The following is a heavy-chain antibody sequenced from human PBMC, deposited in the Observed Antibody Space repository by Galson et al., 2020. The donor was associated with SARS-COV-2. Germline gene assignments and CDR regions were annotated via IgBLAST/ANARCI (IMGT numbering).Heavy chain of an antibody. CDR2: ISSSGSTI. V-gene: IGHV3-11*01. CDR3: AREALSEITIFGVVIYRYFDY. J-gene: IGHJ4*02. CDR1: GFTFSDYY. D-gene: IGHD3-3*01. Sequence: NSGGSLRLSCAASGFTFSDYYMSWIRQAPGKGLEWVSYISSSGSTIYYADSVKGRFTISRDNPKNSLYLQMNSLRAEDTAVYYCAREALSEITIFGVVIYRYFDYWGRGTLVTVSS.